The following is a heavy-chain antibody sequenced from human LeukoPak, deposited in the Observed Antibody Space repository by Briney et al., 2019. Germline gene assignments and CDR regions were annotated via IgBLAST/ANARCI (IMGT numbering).Heavy chain of an antibody. V-gene: IGHV3-30*18. CDR2: ISSDGRTT. CDR3: AKEGAVTGSMWFVY. CDR1: GFTFSSYG. D-gene: IGHD6-19*01. J-gene: IGHJ4*02. Sequence: GGSLRLSCAASGFTFSSYGIHWVRQAPGKGLEWVAVISSDGRTTYYADSVKGRFTISRDNSKNTLYVRMNSLRAEDTAVYYCAKEGAVTGSMWFVYWGQGTLVTVSS.